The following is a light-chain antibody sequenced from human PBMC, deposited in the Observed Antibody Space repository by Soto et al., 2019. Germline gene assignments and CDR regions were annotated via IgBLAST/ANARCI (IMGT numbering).Light chain of an antibody. Sequence: EIVLTQSPGTLSLSPGERATLSCRASQTLSINSLAWYQQKLGQPPRLLIYAASTRATDIPERFSGGGSGTDFTLLISSLEPDDFALYYCQQYDASPLTFGPGTKVDIK. CDR1: QTLSINS. J-gene: IGKJ3*01. V-gene: IGKV3-20*01. CDR3: QQYDASPLT. CDR2: AAS.